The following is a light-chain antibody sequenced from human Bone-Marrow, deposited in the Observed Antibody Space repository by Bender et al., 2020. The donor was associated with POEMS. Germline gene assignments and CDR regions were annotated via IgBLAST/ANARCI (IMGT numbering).Light chain of an antibody. V-gene: IGLV2-11*01. J-gene: IGLJ3*02. CDR2: DVN. Sequence: QSALAQPASVSGSPGQSVTISCTGSNSDVGAYNFVSWYQQHPGKAPKLIIYDVNERPSGVPDRFSGSKSGNTASLTISGLQAEDEADYYCQTWGTGSWVFGGGTKLTVL. CDR3: QTWGTGSWV. CDR1: NSDVGAYNF.